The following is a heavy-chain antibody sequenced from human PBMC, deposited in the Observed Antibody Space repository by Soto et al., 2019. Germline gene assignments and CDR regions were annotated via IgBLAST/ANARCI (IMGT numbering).Heavy chain of an antibody. CDR3: AKDTYYYDRSGYYTYDH. D-gene: IGHD3-22*01. Sequence: GGSLRLSCAASGFTFSSYGVHWVRQAPGKGLEWVASVSFDGSNKHYADSVKGRFTISRDNSRNTLDLQMNSLRAEDTAVYYCAKDTYYYDRSGYYTYDHWGQGT. CDR2: VSFDGSNK. CDR1: GFTFSSYG. V-gene: IGHV3-30*18. J-gene: IGHJ4*02.